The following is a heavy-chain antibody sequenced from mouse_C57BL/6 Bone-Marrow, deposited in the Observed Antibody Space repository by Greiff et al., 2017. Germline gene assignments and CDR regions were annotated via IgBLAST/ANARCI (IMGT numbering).Heavy chain of an antibody. J-gene: IGHJ3*01. D-gene: IGHD1-1*01. CDR3: ARQGIYYYGSSYDWFAY. Sequence: EVQLVESGGDLVKPGGSLKLSCAASGFTFSSYGMSWVRQTPDQRLEWVATISSGGSYTYYPDSVKGRFTISRDNAKNTLYLQMSSLKSEYTAMYYCARQGIYYYGSSYDWFAYWGQGTLVTVSA. CDR2: ISSGGSYT. V-gene: IGHV5-6*01. CDR1: GFTFSSYG.